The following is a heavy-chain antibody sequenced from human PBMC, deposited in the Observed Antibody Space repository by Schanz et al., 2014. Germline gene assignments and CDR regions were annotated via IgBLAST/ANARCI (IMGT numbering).Heavy chain of an antibody. CDR1: GGSIRSGTYY. CDR2: VFPNGIT. J-gene: IGHJ2*01. V-gene: IGHV4-61*02. D-gene: IGHD1-1*01. Sequence: QVQLQESGSGLMKPSQTLSLTCTVSGGSIRSGTYYWSWIRQPAGKALEWVGRVFPNGITNYNPSRKSRVPISRDPPKNQFPRTRTSLAAADTAVYYCARDTTWRLDLWGRGTLVTVSS. CDR3: ARDTTWRLDL.